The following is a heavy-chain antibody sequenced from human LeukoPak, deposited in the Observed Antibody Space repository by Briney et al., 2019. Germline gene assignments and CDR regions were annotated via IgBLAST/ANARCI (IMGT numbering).Heavy chain of an antibody. CDR2: ISRSGETI. CDR1: GLTFSSYD. D-gene: IGHD2-2*01. Sequence: GGSLRLTCAAAGLTFSSYDMYWVRQAPGKGLEWVAYISRSGETIYYAASVKGRFTISRDNANKSLYLRMNGLRVEDTAIYYCIPPAAGLRRTISTEYFQHWGQGALVTVSS. CDR3: IPPAAGLRRTISTEYFQH. J-gene: IGHJ1*01. V-gene: IGHV3-48*03.